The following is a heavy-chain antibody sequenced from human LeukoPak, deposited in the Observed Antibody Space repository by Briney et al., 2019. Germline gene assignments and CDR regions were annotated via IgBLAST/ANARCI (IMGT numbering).Heavy chain of an antibody. CDR3: ARVVEMATILFDY. D-gene: IGHD5-24*01. V-gene: IGHV1-8*01. Sequence: ASVKVSCKASGYTFTSYDINWVRQATGQGLEWMGWMNPNGGNTGYAQKFQGRVTMTRNTSISTAYMELSSLRSEDTAVYYCARVVEMATILFDYWGQGTLVTVSS. J-gene: IGHJ4*02. CDR2: MNPNGGNT. CDR1: GYTFTSYD.